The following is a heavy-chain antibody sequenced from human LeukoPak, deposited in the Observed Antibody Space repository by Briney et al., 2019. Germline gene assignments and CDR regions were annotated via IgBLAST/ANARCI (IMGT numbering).Heavy chain of an antibody. Sequence: SETPSLTCAVYGGSFSGYYWSWIRQPPGKGLEWIGEINHSGSTNYNPSLKSRVTISVDTSKNQFSLKLSSVTAADTAVYYCARAGSYGYDYWGQGTLVTVSS. CDR1: GGSFSGYY. CDR2: INHSGST. V-gene: IGHV4-34*01. D-gene: IGHD5-18*01. J-gene: IGHJ4*02. CDR3: ARAGSYGYDY.